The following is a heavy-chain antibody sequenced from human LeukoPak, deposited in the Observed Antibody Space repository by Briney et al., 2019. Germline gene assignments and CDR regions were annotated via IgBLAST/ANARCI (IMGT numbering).Heavy chain of an antibody. Sequence: SETLSLTCTVSGGSISSYYWSWIRQPPGKGLEWIGYIYATGSTNYDPSLKSRVTISVDTSKNQFSLNLRSVTAADTAVYYCARHGSVRSPLGPWGQGTLVTVSS. J-gene: IGHJ5*02. D-gene: IGHD3-10*01. CDR1: GGSISSYY. CDR2: IYATGST. V-gene: IGHV4-4*09. CDR3: ARHGSVRSPLGP.